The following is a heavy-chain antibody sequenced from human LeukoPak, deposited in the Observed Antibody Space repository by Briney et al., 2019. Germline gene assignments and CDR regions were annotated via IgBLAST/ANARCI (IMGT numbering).Heavy chain of an antibody. Sequence: GGSLRLSCAASGFTFSSYAMHWVRQAPGKGLEYVSAISSNGGSTYYANSVKGRFTISRDNAKNTLYLQMGSLRAEDMAVYYCTDAFDIWGQGTMVTVSS. V-gene: IGHV3-64*01. CDR1: GFTFSSYA. J-gene: IGHJ3*02. CDR2: ISSNGGST. CDR3: TDAFDI.